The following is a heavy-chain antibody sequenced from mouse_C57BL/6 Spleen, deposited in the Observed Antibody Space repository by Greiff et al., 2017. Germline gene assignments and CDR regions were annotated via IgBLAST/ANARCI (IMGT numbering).Heavy chain of an antibody. CDR3: ARSADGSSPPYAMDY. V-gene: IGHV1-72*01. CDR2: IDPNSGGT. CDR1: GYTFTSYW. Sequence: QVHVKQPGAELVKPGASVKLSCKASGYTFTSYWMHWVKQRPGRGLEWIGRIDPNSGGTKYNEKFKSKATLTVDKPSSTAYMPLSSLTSEDSAVYYCARSADGSSPPYAMDYWGQGTSVTVSS. J-gene: IGHJ4*01. D-gene: IGHD1-1*01.